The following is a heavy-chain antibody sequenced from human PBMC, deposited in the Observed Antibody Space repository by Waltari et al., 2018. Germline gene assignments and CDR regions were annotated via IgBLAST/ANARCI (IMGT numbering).Heavy chain of an antibody. V-gene: IGHV4-4*07. Sequence: QVQLQESGPGLVQPSETLSLTCTVSGGSISNYYWSWIRQSAWKGLEWIGRIYASGSTNYNPSLKSRVTMSVDTSKNQFSLKLSSVTAADTAVYYCARHNDDYYNYYMDVWGKGTTVTISS. J-gene: IGHJ6*03. CDR2: IYASGST. D-gene: IGHD1-1*01. CDR3: ARHNDDYYNYYMDV. CDR1: GGSISNYY.